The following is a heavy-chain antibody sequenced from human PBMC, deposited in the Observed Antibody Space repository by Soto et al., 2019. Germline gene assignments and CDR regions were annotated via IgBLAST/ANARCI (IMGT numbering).Heavy chain of an antibody. V-gene: IGHV4-59*01. Sequence: SETLSLTCTVSGGSISSYYWSWIRQPPGKGLEWIGYIYYSGSTNYNPSLKSRVTISVDTSKNQFSLKLSSVTAADTAVYYCARHVVESLSFGERLHNFDYCGHGTLVTVYS. CDR2: IYYSGST. CDR3: ARHVVESLSFGERLHNFDY. J-gene: IGHJ4*01. D-gene: IGHD3-10*01. CDR1: GGSISSYY.